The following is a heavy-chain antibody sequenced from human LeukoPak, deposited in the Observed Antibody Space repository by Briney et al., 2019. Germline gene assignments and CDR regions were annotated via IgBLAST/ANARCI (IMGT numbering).Heavy chain of an antibody. D-gene: IGHD3-9*01. CDR2: ISSSSSYI. CDR3: ARDSTRYFDWLGGTNWFDP. V-gene: IGHV3-21*01. Sequence: GGSLRLSCAASGFTFSSYSMNWVRQAPGKGLEWVSSISSSSSYIYYADSVKGRFTISRDNAKNSLYLQMNSLGAEDTAVYYCARDSTRYFDWLGGTNWFDPWGQGTLVTVSS. CDR1: GFTFSSYS. J-gene: IGHJ5*02.